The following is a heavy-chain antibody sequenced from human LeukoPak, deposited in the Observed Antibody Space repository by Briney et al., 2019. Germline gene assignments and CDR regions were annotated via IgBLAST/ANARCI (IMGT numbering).Heavy chain of an antibody. CDR3: ARFRGYIYGHIDY. CDR2: IYHSGST. D-gene: IGHD5-18*01. J-gene: IGHJ4*02. Sequence: SETLSLTCTVSGYSISSGYYWGWIRQPPGKGLEWIGSIYHSGSTYYNPSLKSRVTISVDTSKNQFSLKLSSVTAADTAVYYCARFRGYIYGHIDYWGQGTLVTVSS. V-gene: IGHV4-38-2*02. CDR1: GYSISSGYY.